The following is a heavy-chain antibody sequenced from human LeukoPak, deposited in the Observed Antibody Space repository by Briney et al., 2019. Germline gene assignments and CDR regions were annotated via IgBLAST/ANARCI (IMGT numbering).Heavy chain of an antibody. CDR1: GFTLSSYW. CDR2: INSDGSST. V-gene: IGHV3-74*01. D-gene: IGHD5-18*01. Sequence: GGSLRLSCAASGFTLSSYWMNWLRQAPGKGLVWVSRINSDGSSTTYADSVKGRFTISRDNGQNTLYLQMNSLRAEDTAVYYCAREGRGYSYAFEYWGQGTLVTVSS. J-gene: IGHJ4*02. CDR3: AREGRGYSYAFEY.